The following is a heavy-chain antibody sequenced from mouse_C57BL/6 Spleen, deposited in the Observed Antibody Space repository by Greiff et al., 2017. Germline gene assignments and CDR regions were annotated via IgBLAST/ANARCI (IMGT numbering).Heavy chain of an antibody. D-gene: IGHD2-10*02. V-gene: IGHV3-4*01. CDR2: ISSSGST. J-gene: IGHJ2*01. CDR1: GYSITNGNHW. Sequence: EVQLQESGPALVKPSQSVSLTCTVTGYSITNGNHWWNWIRQGSGRKLEWIGYISSSGSTDSYPSLKSRITITRNTSKNQFFLQLNSVTTEAISTYYCARVRYGNCFDYWGQGTTLTVSS. CDR3: ARVRYGNCFDY.